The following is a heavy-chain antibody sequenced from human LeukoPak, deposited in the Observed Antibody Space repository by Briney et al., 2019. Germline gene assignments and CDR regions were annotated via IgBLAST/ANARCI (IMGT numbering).Heavy chain of an antibody. V-gene: IGHV3-7*01. CDR3: AIDDGSYALDY. Sequence: HPGGSLRLSCAASGFTFSSYWMAWVRQAPGKGPEWVANIKEDGSAKYYVDSVKGRFTISRDNAMNSLYLQMSSLRADDTAIYYCAIDDGSYALDYWGQGTLVIVSS. J-gene: IGHJ4*02. CDR1: GFTFSSYW. D-gene: IGHD1-26*01. CDR2: IKEDGSAK.